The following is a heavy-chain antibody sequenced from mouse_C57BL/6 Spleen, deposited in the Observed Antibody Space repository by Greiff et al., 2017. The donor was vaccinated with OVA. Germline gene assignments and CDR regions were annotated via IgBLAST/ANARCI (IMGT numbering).Heavy chain of an antibody. J-gene: IGHJ4*01. V-gene: IGHV5-6*01. CDR3: ARRLTTGDYYAMDY. CDR1: GFTFSSYG. D-gene: IGHD2-1*01. CDR2: ISSGGSYT. Sequence: EVQLVESGGDLVKPGGSLKLSCAASGFTFSSYGLSWVRQTPDKRLEWVATISSGGSYTYYPDSVKGRFTISRDNAKNTLYLQMSSLKSEDTAMYYCARRLTTGDYYAMDYWGQGTSVTVSS.